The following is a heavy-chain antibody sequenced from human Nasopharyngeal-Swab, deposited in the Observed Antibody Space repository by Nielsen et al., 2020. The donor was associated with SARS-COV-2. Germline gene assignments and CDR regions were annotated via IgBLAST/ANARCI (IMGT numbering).Heavy chain of an antibody. CDR1: GFTFSDYY. CDR2: ISGRGTNI. CDR3: ARVGLFDY. Sequence: GESLKTSCAASGFTFSDYYMSWIRQAPGKGLEWVSYISGRGTNIYYAESVKGRFTISRDNAKNSLYLQLNSLRAEDTAVYYCARVGLFDYWGQGTLVTVSS. J-gene: IGHJ4*02. V-gene: IGHV3-11*04.